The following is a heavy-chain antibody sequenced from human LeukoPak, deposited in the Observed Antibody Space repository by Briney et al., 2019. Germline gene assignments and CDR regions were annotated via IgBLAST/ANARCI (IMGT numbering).Heavy chain of an antibody. D-gene: IGHD2-15*01. J-gene: IGHJ4*02. CDR2: INHRGSS. CDR1: GESFSSYF. Sequence: SETLSLTCAVYGESFSSYFWNWIRQAPGKPLEYIGEINHRGSSHYNPSLKTRVTLSVDTSKNQFSLKLTSVTAADTAVYFCARGSSFDGYCSAGACDADYYDSWGQGTPVTVSS. CDR3: ARGSSFDGYCSAGACDADYYDS. V-gene: IGHV4-34*01.